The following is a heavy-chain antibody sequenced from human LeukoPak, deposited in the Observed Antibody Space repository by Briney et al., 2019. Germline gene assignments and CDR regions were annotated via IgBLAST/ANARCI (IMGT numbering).Heavy chain of an antibody. J-gene: IGHJ5*02. CDR3: ARHVGFTWDSSELDQNNWFDP. D-gene: IGHD3-22*01. Sequence: SETLSLTCTVSGGSISSSSYYWGWIRQPPGKGLEWIVSIYDSGSTYYNPSLKSRVTISVDTTKNQFSLKLSSVTAADTAVYYCARHVGFTWDSSELDQNNWFDPWGQGTLVTVSS. CDR2: IYDSGST. CDR1: GGSISSSSYY. V-gene: IGHV4-39*01.